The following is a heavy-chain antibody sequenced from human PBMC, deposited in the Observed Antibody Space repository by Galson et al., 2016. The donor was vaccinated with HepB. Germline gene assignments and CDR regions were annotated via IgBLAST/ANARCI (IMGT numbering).Heavy chain of an antibody. D-gene: IGHD3-22*01. V-gene: IGHV3-23*01. Sequence: SLRLSCAASGFTFTTYTMNWVRQAPGKGLEWVSAISGSGDGTFYADSVKGRFTISRDNSKNTLFLQMHSLRVEDTAVYYCAKLSYDSGSYQSPLFDHWGQAILGTVSS. CDR3: AKLSYDSGSYQSPLFDH. J-gene: IGHJ4*02. CDR2: ISGSGDGT. CDR1: GFTFTTYT.